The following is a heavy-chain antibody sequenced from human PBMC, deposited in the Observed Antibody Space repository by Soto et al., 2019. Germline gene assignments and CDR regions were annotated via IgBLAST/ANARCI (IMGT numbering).Heavy chain of an antibody. CDR2: IIPIFGTA. CDR1: GGTFSSYA. Sequence: ASVKVSCKASGGTFSSYAISCVRQAPGQGLEWMGGIIPIFGTANYAQKFQGRVTITADESTSTAYMELNSLKSEDTAVYYCARGGYEYRYWGQGTLVTVSS. CDR3: ARGGYEYRY. J-gene: IGHJ4*02. V-gene: IGHV1-69*13. D-gene: IGHD5-12*01.